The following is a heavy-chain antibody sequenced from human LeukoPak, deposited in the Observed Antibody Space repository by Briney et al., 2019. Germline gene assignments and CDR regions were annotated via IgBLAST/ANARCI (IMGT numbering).Heavy chain of an antibody. J-gene: IGHJ4*02. Sequence: GGSLRLSCSASGFTFSSYGIHWVRQAPGKGLEYVSTITSHGGSAYYADSVKGRFTISRDNSKNTLYLQMNSPRAEDTAVYYCARDLGYDSSGYYFDYWGQGTLVTVSS. CDR2: ITSHGGSA. V-gene: IGHV3-64*04. D-gene: IGHD3-22*01. CDR3: ARDLGYDSSGYYFDY. CDR1: GFTFSSYG.